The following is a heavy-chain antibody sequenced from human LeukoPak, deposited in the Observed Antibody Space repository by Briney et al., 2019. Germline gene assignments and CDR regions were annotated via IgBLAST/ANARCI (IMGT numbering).Heavy chain of an antibody. Sequence: GGSLRLSCAASGFTFISYGMHWVRQAPGKGLEWVAVISYDGSNKYYADSVKGRFTISRDNSKNTLYLQMNSLRAEDTAVYYCARERLGGELQFDYFDYWGQGTLVTVSS. D-gene: IGHD1-26*01. J-gene: IGHJ4*02. CDR1: GFTFISYG. CDR2: ISYDGSNK. V-gene: IGHV3-30*19. CDR3: ARERLGGELQFDYFDY.